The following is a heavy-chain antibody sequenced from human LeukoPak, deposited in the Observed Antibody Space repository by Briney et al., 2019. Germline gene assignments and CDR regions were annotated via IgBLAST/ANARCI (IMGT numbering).Heavy chain of an antibody. D-gene: IGHD5-18*01. Sequence: TSETLSLTCTVSGGSISSYYWSWIRQPPGKGLEWIGYIYYSGSTNYNPSLKSRVTISVDTSKNQFSLKLSSVTAADTAVYYCARGYPPADWGQGTLVTVSS. V-gene: IGHV4-59*01. J-gene: IGHJ1*01. CDR1: GGSISSYY. CDR2: IYYSGST. CDR3: ARGYPPAD.